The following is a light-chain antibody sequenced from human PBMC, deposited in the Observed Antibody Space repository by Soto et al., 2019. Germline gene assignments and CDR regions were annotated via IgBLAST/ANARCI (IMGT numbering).Light chain of an antibody. J-gene: IGKJ1*01. V-gene: IGKV3-20*01. Sequence: IVLTQSPGTLSLFSGERATLSCRASQSVSSSHLAWYQQKPGQAPRLLISGASSRATGIPDRFTGSGSGTDFTLTISRLEPEDFAIYYCHQRQSWPRTFGQGTKVDIK. CDR2: GAS. CDR1: QSVSSSH. CDR3: HQRQSWPRT.